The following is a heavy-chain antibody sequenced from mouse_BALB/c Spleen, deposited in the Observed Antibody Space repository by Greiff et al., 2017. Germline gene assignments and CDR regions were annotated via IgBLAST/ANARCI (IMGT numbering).Heavy chain of an antibody. CDR3: ARRGFITTVVANWYFDV. CDR2: ISSGGSYT. J-gene: IGHJ1*01. Sequence: EVQLMQSGGDLVKPGGSLKLYCAASGFTFSSYGMSWVRQTPDKSLEWVATISSGGSYTYYPASVKGRSTISRDNAKNTLYLQMSSLKSEDAAMYYCARRGFITTVVANWYFDVWGAGTAVTVSS. D-gene: IGHD1-1*01. CDR1: GFTFSSYG. V-gene: IGHV5-6*01.